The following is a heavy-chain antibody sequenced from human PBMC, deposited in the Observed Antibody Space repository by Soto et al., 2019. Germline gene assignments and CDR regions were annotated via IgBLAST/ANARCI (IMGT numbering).Heavy chain of an antibody. CDR1: GDSVSSNSAA. V-gene: IGHV6-1*01. J-gene: IGHJ6*02. D-gene: IGHD6-19*01. CDR3: ARVGIAVADSYYYGMDV. CDR2: TYYRSKWYN. Sequence: SQTLSLTCAISGDSVSSNSAAWNWIRQSPSRGLEWLGGTYYRSKWYNDYAVSVKSRITINPDTSKNQFSLQLNSVTPEDTAVYYCARVGIAVADSYYYGMDVWGQGTTVTVSS.